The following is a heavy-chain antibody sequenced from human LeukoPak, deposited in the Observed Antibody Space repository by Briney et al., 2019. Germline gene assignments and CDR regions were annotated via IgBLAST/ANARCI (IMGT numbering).Heavy chain of an antibody. CDR1: GYTFANFG. J-gene: IGHJ4*02. CDR3: ARGAGMVATISKKHFDF. D-gene: IGHD5-12*01. CDR2: MNPNSGNT. V-gene: IGHV1-8*02. Sequence: GASVKVSCKASGYTFANFGITWVRQATGQGLEWMGWMNPNSGNTGYAQKFQGRVTMTRNTSISTAYMELSSLTSEDTAVYYCARGAGMVATISKKHFDFWGQGTLVTVSS.